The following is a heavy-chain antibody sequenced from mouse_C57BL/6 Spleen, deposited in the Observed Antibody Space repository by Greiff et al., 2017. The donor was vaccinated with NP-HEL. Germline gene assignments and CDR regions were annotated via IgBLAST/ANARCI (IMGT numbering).Heavy chain of an antibody. Sequence: QLKQPGAELVKPGASVKLSCKASGYTFTSYWMHWVKQRPGRGLEWIGRIDPNSGGTKYNEKFKSKATLTVDKPSSTAYMQLSSLTSEDSAVYYCATSYGNYETWFAYWGQGTLVTVSA. CDR1: GYTFTSYW. CDR2: IDPNSGGT. V-gene: IGHV1-72*01. CDR3: ATSYGNYETWFAY. J-gene: IGHJ3*01. D-gene: IGHD2-10*01.